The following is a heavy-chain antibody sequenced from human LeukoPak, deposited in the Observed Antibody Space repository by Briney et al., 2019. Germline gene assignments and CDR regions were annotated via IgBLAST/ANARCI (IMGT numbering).Heavy chain of an antibody. J-gene: IGHJ4*02. CDR3: ARGLVTLDY. CDR2: INWNDGGI. CDR1: GFTFDDYG. V-gene: IGHV3-20*04. D-gene: IGHD2-21*02. Sequence: PGGSLRLSCAASGFTFDDYGMTWVRHAPGKGLEWVSGINWNDGGISYVDSVKGQFTISRDNAKNSLYLQMNSLRVEDTALYYCARGLVTLDYWGQGTLVTVSS.